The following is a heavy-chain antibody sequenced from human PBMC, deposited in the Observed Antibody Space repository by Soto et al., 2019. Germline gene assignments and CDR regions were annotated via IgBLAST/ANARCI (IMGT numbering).Heavy chain of an antibody. Sequence: QVQLQQWGAGPLRPLETLSLTCGVSGGSFSGYYWAWIRQSPGKGLEWIGEINDRGSINYSPSLKSRVSISVATSKNHYSLNLRSVTAADTAVYYCARESHDILTGPPWVWYFDLWGRGTLVTVSS. D-gene: IGHD3-9*01. J-gene: IGHJ2*01. CDR3: ARESHDILTGPPWVWYFDL. CDR1: GGSFSGYY. CDR2: INDRGSI. V-gene: IGHV4-34*01.